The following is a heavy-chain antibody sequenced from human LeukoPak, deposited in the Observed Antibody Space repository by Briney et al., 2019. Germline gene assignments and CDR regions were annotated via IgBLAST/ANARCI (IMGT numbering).Heavy chain of an antibody. D-gene: IGHD1-7*01. CDR3: ARGLPKELRGAFDI. J-gene: IGHJ3*02. Sequence: SETLSLTCTVSGGSISSYYWSWIRQPPGKGLEWIGYIYYSGSTNYNPSLKSRVTISVDTSKNQFSLKLSSVTAADTAVYYCARGLPKELRGAFDIWGQGTMVTVSS. V-gene: IGHV4-59*01. CDR1: GGSISSYY. CDR2: IYYSGST.